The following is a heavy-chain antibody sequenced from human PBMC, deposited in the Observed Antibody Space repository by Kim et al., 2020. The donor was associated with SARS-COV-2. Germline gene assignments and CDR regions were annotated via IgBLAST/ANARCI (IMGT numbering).Heavy chain of an antibody. CDR3: AMSQRSYCYFDL. V-gene: IGHV4-59*01. Sequence: SETLSLTCTVFGGSISAYYWSWIRQSPGKGLEWIGYVYFSGSTNYNPSLKSRVTISVDTSKMSYSLKVSSVTPEDTAVYFCAMSQRSYCYFDLWGRGTLV. D-gene: IGHD4-17*01. J-gene: IGHJ2*01. CDR2: VYFSGST. CDR1: GGSISAYY.